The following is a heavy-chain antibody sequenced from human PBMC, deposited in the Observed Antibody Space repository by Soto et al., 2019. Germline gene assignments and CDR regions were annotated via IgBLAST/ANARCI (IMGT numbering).Heavy chain of an antibody. D-gene: IGHD3-10*01. J-gene: IGHJ5*02. CDR1: GGSISSYY. CDR3: ARDRGFGESAYNRFDP. Sequence: PSETLSLTCTVSGGSISSYYWSWIRQPPGKGLEWTGYICYSGSTNYNPSLKSRVTISVDTSKNQFSLKLSSVTAADTAVYYCARDRGFGESAYNRFDPWGQGTLVTVSS. V-gene: IGHV4-59*01. CDR2: ICYSGST.